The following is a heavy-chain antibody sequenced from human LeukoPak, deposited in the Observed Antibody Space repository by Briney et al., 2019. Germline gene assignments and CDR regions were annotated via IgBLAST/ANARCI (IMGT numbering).Heavy chain of an antibody. D-gene: IGHD6-19*01. CDR3: AKDGSPKGYSSGWFFDY. J-gene: IGHJ4*02. V-gene: IGHV3-23*01. Sequence: GGSLRLSCAASGFTFSSYAMSWVRQAPGKGLEWVSAISGSGGSTYYADSVKGRFTISRDNSKNTLYLRMNSLRAEDTAVYYCAKDGSPKGYSSGWFFDYWGQGTLVTVSS. CDR1: GFTFSSYA. CDR2: ISGSGGST.